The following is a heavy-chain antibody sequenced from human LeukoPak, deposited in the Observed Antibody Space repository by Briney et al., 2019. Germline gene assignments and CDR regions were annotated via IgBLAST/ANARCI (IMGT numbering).Heavy chain of an antibody. CDR1: GGSFSDYY. CDR2: INHSGST. CDR3: ARYLSSSPYYFDY. D-gene: IGHD6-13*01. Sequence: SETLSLTCAVYGGSFSDYYWSWIRQPPGKGLEWIGEINHSGSTNYNPSLKSRVTISVDTSKNQFSLKLSSVTAADTAVYYCARYLSSSPYYFDYWGQGTLVTVSS. V-gene: IGHV4-34*01. J-gene: IGHJ4*02.